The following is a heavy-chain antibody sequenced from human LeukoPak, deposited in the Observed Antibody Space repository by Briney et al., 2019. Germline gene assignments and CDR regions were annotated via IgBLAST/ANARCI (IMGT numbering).Heavy chain of an antibody. D-gene: IGHD7-27*01. Sequence: GGSLRLSCAASGFTFSSAWMSWVRQAPGKGLEWVGRFKSKTDTGTVDYAAPVKGRFTISRDDSRNTLYLEMSSLKTDDTAVYYCAAGLGTTDFDSWGQGTLVTVSS. CDR1: GFTFSSAW. CDR2: FKSKTDTGTV. CDR3: AAGLGTTDFDS. J-gene: IGHJ4*02. V-gene: IGHV3-15*01.